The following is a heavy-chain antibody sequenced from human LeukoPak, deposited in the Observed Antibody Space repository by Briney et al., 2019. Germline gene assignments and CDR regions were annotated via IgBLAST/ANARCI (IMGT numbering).Heavy chain of an antibody. CDR3: PREAHLGVHWYLDL. D-gene: IGHD3-16*01. Sequence: GGSLRLSCAASRFTFSSYSMNWVRQAPGEGLEWVSYISGSSSTIYYADSVKGRFTISRDNAKNSLYLQMNSVRAEDTAVYYCPREAHLGVHWYLDLWGRGTLVTVSS. J-gene: IGHJ2*01. CDR1: RFTFSSYS. CDR2: ISGSSSTI. V-gene: IGHV3-48*01.